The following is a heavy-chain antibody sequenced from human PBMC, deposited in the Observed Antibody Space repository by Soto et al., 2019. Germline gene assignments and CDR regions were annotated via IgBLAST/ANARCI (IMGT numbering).Heavy chain of an antibody. V-gene: IGHV1-18*01. D-gene: IGHD3-10*01. J-gene: IGHJ4*02. Sequence: QVQLVQSGAEVKKPGASVKVSCKASGYTFTGYGFSWVRQAPGQGLEWMGWISPYKGNTKYAQKFQDRVTMSTDTFPSTAYMELRGLRYDDTAVYYCARDLDGSGSYYTDYWGQGTLVTVST. CDR2: ISPYKGNT. CDR1: GYTFTGYG. CDR3: ARDLDGSGSYYTDY.